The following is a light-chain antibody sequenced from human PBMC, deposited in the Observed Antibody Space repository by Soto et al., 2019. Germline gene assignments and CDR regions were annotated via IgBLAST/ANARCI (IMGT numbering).Light chain of an antibody. CDR3: HQYNNWPPFT. Sequence: EIVMTQSPATLSVSPGERATLSCRASQSVSSNLAWYQQKPGQAPRLIIYGASTRATGIPARFSGSGSGTEFTLNISSLQSEDFAVYYCHQYNNWPPFTFGPGTKVDIK. CDR2: GAS. V-gene: IGKV3-15*01. J-gene: IGKJ3*01. CDR1: QSVSSN.